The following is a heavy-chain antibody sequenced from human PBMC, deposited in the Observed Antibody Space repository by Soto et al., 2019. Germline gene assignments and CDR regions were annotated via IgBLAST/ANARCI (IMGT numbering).Heavy chain of an antibody. J-gene: IGHJ4*02. CDR2: IYYSGST. Sequence: SETLCLTCTVSGGSISSYYWSWIRQPPGKGLEWIGYIYYSGSTNYNPSLKSRVTISVDTSKNQFSLKLSSVTAADTAVYYCARVYAVTTGVWFFDYWGQGTLVTVSS. D-gene: IGHD4-17*01. CDR1: GGSISSYY. CDR3: ARVYAVTTGVWFFDY. V-gene: IGHV4-59*01.